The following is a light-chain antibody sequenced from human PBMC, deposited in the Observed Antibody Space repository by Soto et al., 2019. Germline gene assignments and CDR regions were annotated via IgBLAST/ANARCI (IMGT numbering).Light chain of an antibody. Sequence: SYELTQPPSVSVAPGQTATITCGGANIGSKIVHWYQQRPGQAPVLVVYDDRDRPSGIPERFSGSNSGNTATLTIRRVEVGDEAEYHCQEWDSTIDQWIFGGGTKLTVL. CDR2: DDR. CDR1: NIGSKI. V-gene: IGLV3-21*02. CDR3: QEWDSTIDQWI. J-gene: IGLJ2*01.